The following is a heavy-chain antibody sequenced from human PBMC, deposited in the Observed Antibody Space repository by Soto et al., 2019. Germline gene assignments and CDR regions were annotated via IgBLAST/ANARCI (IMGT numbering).Heavy chain of an antibody. Sequence: QVQLVESGGGLVKPGGSLRLSCAASGFTFSDYYMSWIRQAPGKGLEWLSYISISGGTIYYADSVKGRFSISRDNAKNTLYLQLSSLRAEDSAVYCWARERARGFDYWGQGTLVTVYS. CDR2: ISISGGTI. CDR3: ARERARGFDY. J-gene: IGHJ4*02. CDR1: GFTFSDYY. V-gene: IGHV3-11*01. D-gene: IGHD3-10*01.